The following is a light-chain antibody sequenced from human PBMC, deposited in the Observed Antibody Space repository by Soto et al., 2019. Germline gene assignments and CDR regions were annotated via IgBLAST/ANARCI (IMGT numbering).Light chain of an antibody. Sequence: IVLTQSPGCLSLSPGERATLSGRASQHVSSSYLAWYQQKPGQAPRLLIYGTSSRPTGIPDRFSGSGSGTDFTLTISTLQPEDFATYYCQQSYTTPWTFGPGTKVDIK. V-gene: IGKV3-20*01. CDR2: GTS. CDR3: QQSYTTPWT. CDR1: QHVSSSY. J-gene: IGKJ1*01.